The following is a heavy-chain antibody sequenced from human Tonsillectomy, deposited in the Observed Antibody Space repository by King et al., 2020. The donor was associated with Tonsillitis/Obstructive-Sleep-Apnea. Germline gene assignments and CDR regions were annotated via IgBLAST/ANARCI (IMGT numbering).Heavy chain of an antibody. D-gene: IGHD6-13*01. Sequence: VQLVESGGGVVQPGRSLRLSCAASGFTFSDYGMHWVRQAPGKGLEWVAGISYDGSNTNYADSVKGRLTISRDNSKKTLDLQMNSLRAEDTAVYYGAKDMVVRGRSSPFENWGQGTLATVSS. V-gene: IGHV3-30*18. CDR2: ISYDGSNT. J-gene: IGHJ4*02. CDR3: AKDMVVRGRSSPFEN. CDR1: GFTFSDYG.